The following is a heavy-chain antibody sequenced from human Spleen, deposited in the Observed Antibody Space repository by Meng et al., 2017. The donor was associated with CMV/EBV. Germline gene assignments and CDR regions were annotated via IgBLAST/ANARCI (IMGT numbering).Heavy chain of an antibody. Sequence: SETLSLTCAVSGGSFSDHSWSWIRQSPDRGLEWIAEINHSGSPNYNPSLKSRVTISVDTSKNQFSLKLNSVTAAATAVYYCARDSFVVVQTYYGMDVWGQGTTVTVSS. D-gene: IGHD2-2*01. CDR3: ARDSFVVVQTYYGMDV. CDR1: GGSFSDHS. J-gene: IGHJ6*02. CDR2: INHSGSP. V-gene: IGHV4-34*01.